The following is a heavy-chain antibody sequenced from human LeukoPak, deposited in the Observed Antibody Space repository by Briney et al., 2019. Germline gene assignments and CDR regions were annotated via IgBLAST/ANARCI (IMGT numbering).Heavy chain of an antibody. CDR1: GFTFSNYW. V-gene: IGHV3-7*01. Sequence: PGGSLRLSCAASGFTFSNYWMTWVRQAPGKGLELVANIKQDGSEKYYVDSVKGRFTISRDNAKNSLYLQMNSLRAEDTAVYYCARESPCGGYSGCENDYWGQGTLVTVSS. D-gene: IGHD5-12*01. CDR3: ARESPCGGYSGCENDY. CDR2: IKQDGSEK. J-gene: IGHJ4*02.